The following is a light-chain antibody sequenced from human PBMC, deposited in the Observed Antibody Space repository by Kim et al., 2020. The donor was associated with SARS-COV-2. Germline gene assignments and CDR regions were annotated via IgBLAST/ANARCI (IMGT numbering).Light chain of an antibody. CDR1: NIY. Sequence: NIYVAWFQQKPGKAPKTLIYGASTLLSGVPSRFSGSASGTYFTLTITNLQSEDFATYYCQQYNFYPVTFGGGTKVDIK. CDR2: GAS. J-gene: IGKJ4*01. V-gene: IGKV1-16*01. CDR3: QQYNFYPVT.